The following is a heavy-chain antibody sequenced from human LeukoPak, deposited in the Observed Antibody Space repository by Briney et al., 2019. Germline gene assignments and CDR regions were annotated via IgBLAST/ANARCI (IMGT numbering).Heavy chain of an antibody. CDR2: ISSGGAT. CDR3: ASQSSPVLPFDI. Sequence: EPGGSLRLSCAASGFTVSSNYIRWVRQVPGGGLGWGLVISSGGATYYADSVKGRFTISRDRSKNTLYLQMNSLRAEDTAVYYCASQSSPVLPFDIWRQGRIVTVCS. CDR1: GFTVSSNY. V-gene: IGHV3-66*04. J-gene: IGHJ3*02.